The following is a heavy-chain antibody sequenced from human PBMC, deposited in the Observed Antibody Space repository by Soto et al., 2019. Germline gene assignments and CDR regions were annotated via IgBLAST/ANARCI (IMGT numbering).Heavy chain of an antibody. CDR3: TTVAMYSSSWYRVDY. CDR1: GFTFSNAW. D-gene: IGHD6-13*01. CDR2: IKSKTDGGTT. V-gene: IGHV3-15*01. J-gene: IGHJ4*02. Sequence: GGSLRLSCAASGFTFSNAWMSWVRQAPGKGLEWVGRIKSKTDGGTTDYAAPVKGRFTISRDDSKNTLYLQMNSLKTEDTAVYYCTTVAMYSSSWYRVDYWGQGTLVTVSS.